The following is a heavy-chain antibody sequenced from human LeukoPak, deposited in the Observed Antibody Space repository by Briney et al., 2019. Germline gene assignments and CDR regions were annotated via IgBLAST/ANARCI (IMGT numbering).Heavy chain of an antibody. V-gene: IGHV1-2*02. J-gene: IGHJ4*02. Sequence: ASVKVSCKASGYTFTGYYIHWVRQAPGQGLEWMGWINPNSGGSKYAQKFQGRVTMTRDTSISTAYMELSRLRYDDTAVYYCAREVCTNGVCYLDYWGQGTLVTVSS. CDR1: GYTFTGYY. CDR3: AREVCTNGVCYLDY. D-gene: IGHD2-8*01. CDR2: INPNSGGS.